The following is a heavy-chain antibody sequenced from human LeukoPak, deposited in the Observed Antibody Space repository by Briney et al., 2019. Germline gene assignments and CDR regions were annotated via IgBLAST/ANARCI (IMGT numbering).Heavy chain of an antibody. CDR1: GFTFDDYA. CDR2: ISGDGGRS. J-gene: IGHJ4*02. CDR3: ANLADSGVGSRKGGFDS. Sequence: GGSLRLSCAASGFTFDDYAMHWVRQVPGKGLEWVALISGDGGRSYYADSVKGRVTISRDNSKNSLFLQMNSLRPEDTALYFCANLADSGVGSRKGGFDSWGRGTLVTVSS. V-gene: IGHV3-43*02. D-gene: IGHD1-26*01.